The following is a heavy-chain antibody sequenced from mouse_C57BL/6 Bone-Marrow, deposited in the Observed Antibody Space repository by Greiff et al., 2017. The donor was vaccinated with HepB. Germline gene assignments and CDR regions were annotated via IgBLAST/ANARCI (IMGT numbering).Heavy chain of an antibody. D-gene: IGHD2-1*01. Sequence: VKLMESGPGLVAPSQRLSITCTVSGFSLTSYGVHWVRQPPGKGLEWLVVIWSDGSTTYNSALKSRLSISKDNSKSQVFLKMNSLQTDDTAMYYCARHRGIYYGNYDYAMDYWGQGTSVTVSS. CDR1: GFSLTSYG. J-gene: IGHJ4*01. CDR3: ARHRGIYYGNYDYAMDY. V-gene: IGHV2-6-1*01. CDR2: IWSDGST.